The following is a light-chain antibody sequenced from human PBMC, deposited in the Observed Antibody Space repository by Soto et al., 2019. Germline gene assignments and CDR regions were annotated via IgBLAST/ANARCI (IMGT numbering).Light chain of an antibody. CDR1: SSDVGSYDY. CDR2: EVS. Sequence: QSVLTQTASVSGSPGQSITISCTGTSSDVGSYDYVSWYQHHPGKAPKLMIYEVSSRPSGVSNRFSGSKSGNTASLIISGLQAEDEADYYCSSYTSSSTSVFGTGTKVTV. CDR3: SSYTSSSTSV. V-gene: IGLV2-14*01. J-gene: IGLJ1*01.